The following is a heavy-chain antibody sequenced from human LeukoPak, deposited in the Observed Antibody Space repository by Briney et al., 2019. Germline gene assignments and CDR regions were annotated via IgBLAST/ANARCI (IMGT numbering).Heavy chain of an antibody. Sequence: GGSLRLSCAASGFTFSSYSMNWVRQAPGKGLEWVSSISSGSSFMYYADSVKGRFTISRDNSKNSLYLQMNSLRTEDTALYYCAKGKNTGSYLSHVDYWGQGTLVTVSS. J-gene: IGHJ4*02. V-gene: IGHV3-21*04. CDR1: GFTFSSYS. D-gene: IGHD3-10*01. CDR3: AKGKNTGSYLSHVDY. CDR2: ISSGSSFM.